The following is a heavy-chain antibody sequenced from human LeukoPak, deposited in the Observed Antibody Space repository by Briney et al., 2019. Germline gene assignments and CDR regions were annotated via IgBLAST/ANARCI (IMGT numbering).Heavy chain of an antibody. CDR1: GFTFSSYW. V-gene: IGHV3-74*01. Sequence: GGSLRLSCAASGFTFSSYWMHWVRQAPGKGLVWVSRINSDGSSTSYADSVKGRFTISRDNAKNSLYLQMNSLRAEDTAVYYCARGCQIRPGYFDLWGRGTLVTVSS. D-gene: IGHD2-15*01. CDR3: ARGCQIRPGYFDL. J-gene: IGHJ2*01. CDR2: INSDGSST.